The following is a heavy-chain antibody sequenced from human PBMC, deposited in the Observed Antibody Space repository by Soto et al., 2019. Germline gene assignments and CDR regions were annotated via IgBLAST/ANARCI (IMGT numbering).Heavy chain of an antibody. Sequence: LNISCKGSGYSFAGYWITWVRQKPGKGLEWMGRIDPSDSQTYYSPSFRGHVTVSVTKSITTVFLQWSSLRASDTAMYYCARQIYDSDTGPNFQYYFDSWGQGTPVTVSS. J-gene: IGHJ4*02. CDR2: IDPSDSQT. CDR1: GYSFAGYW. V-gene: IGHV5-10-1*01. CDR3: ARQIYDSDTGPNFQYYFDS. D-gene: IGHD3-22*01.